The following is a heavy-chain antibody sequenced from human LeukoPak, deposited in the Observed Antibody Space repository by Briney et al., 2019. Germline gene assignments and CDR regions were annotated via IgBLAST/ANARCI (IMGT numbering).Heavy chain of an antibody. CDR2: ISYDGSNK. D-gene: IGHD5-12*01. CDR1: GFTFSSYA. V-gene: IGHV3-30-3*01. J-gene: IGHJ4*02. Sequence: GGSLRLSCAASGFTFSSYAMHWVRQAPGKGLEWVAVISYDGSNKYYADSVKGRFSISRDRATNTVHLQMNSLRAEDTAVYYCAKDTVASSFDHWGQGTLVTVSS. CDR3: AKDTVASSFDH.